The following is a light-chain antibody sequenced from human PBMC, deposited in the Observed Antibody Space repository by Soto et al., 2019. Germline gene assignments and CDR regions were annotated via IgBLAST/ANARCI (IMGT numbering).Light chain of an antibody. CDR3: QQSYSTPMYT. J-gene: IGKJ2*01. CDR1: QSISSY. CDR2: AAS. V-gene: IGKV1-39*01. Sequence: DIQMPQSPSSLSASVGDRVTITCRASQSISSYLYWYQQKPGKAPKLLIYAASSLQSGVPSRFSGSGSRTDFTLTISSLQPEDFATYYCQQSYSTPMYTFGQGTKLEIK.